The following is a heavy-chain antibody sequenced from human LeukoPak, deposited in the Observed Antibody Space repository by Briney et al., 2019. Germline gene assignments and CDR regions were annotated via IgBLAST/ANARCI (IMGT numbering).Heavy chain of an antibody. Sequence: SVKVSCKASGGTFSSYAISWVRQAPGQGLEWMGGIIPIFGTANYAQKFQGRVTITTDESTSTAYMELSSLRSEDTAVYYCAREYCSSTSCYYEYFQHWGQGTLVTVSS. J-gene: IGHJ1*01. CDR3: AREYCSSTSCYYEYFQH. D-gene: IGHD2-2*01. V-gene: IGHV1-69*05. CDR1: GGTFSSYA. CDR2: IIPIFGTA.